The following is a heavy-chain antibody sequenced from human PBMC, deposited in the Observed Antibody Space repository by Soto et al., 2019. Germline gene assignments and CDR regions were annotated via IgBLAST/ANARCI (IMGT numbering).Heavy chain of an antibody. V-gene: IGHV3-30-3*01. CDR2: ISYDGSNK. CDR3: ARDRKRYCTNGVCYGFDY. D-gene: IGHD2-8*01. J-gene: IGHJ4*02. Sequence: PGGSLRLSCAASGFTFSSYAMHWVRQAPGKGLEWVAVISYDGSNKYYADSVKGRFTISRDNSKNTLYLQMNSLRAEDTAVYYCARDRKRYCTNGVCYGFDYWGQGTLVTVS. CDR1: GFTFSSYA.